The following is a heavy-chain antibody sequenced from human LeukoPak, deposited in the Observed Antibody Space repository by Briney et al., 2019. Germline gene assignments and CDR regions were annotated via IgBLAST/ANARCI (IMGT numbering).Heavy chain of an antibody. V-gene: IGHV4-31*11. CDR3: ARAAEYGSSLPFDY. D-gene: IGHD6-6*01. CDR2: VYNSGRT. CDR1: GGSFSGYY. Sequence: SETLSLTCAVYGGSFSGYYWSWIRQHPGKGLEWIGYVYNSGRTYYNPSLKSRVTISVDTSKNQFSLKLSSVTGADTAVYYCARAAEYGSSLPFDYWGQGTLVTVSS. J-gene: IGHJ4*02.